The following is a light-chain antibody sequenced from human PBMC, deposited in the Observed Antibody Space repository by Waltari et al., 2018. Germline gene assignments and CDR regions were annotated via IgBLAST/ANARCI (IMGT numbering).Light chain of an antibody. CDR3: QQYCSTPLFT. CDR1: HSVLYSSNNKNC. V-gene: IGKV4-1*01. J-gene: IGKJ3*01. CDR2: WAS. Sequence: DIVMTQSPDSLAVSLGERATINCQSSHSVLYSSNNKNCVAWYQQRPGQPPKVLIYWASTRESGVPDRYSGGGSGTDFTLNISSLQAEDVAVYYCQQYCSTPLFTFGPGTKVDI.